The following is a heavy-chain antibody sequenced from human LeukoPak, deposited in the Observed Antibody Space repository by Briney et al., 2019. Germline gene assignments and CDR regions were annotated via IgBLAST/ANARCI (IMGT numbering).Heavy chain of an antibody. D-gene: IGHD1-26*01. V-gene: IGHV3-30*01. J-gene: IGHJ4*02. CDR3: AREEVGAIYFDY. CDR1: GFTFSRYA. Sequence: PGGSLRLSCAASGFTFSRYAMHWVRQAPGKGLEWVAVISYGGSNKYYADSVKGQSTISRDNSKNTLYLQMNSLKGEDTAVYYCAREEVGAIYFDYWGQGILVTVSS. CDR2: ISYGGSNK.